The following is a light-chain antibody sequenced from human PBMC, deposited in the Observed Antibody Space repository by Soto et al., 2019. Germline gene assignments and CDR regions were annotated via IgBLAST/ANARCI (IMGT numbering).Light chain of an antibody. CDR1: QTISNF. CDR2: GAS. Sequence: DIQMTQSPSSLSASVGDRITITCRASQTISNFLNWYHQRPWKAPKLLIFGASSLQIGVPSHLAGSGSVTDFTLTISALLPVAFATYYCQQTYSTPYTFGPGTNLEIK. CDR3: QQTYSTPYT. V-gene: IGKV1-39*01. J-gene: IGKJ2*01.